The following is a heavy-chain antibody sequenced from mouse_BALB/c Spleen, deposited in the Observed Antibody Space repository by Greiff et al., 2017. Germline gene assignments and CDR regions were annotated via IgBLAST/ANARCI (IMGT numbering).Heavy chain of an antibody. J-gene: IGHJ1*01. D-gene: IGHD1-1*01. V-gene: IGHV5-17*02. Sequence: EVMLVESGGGLVQPGGSRKLSCAASGFTFSSFGMHWVRQPPEKGLEWVAYISSGSSTIYYADTVKGRFTISRDNPKNTLFLQMTSLRSEDTAMYYCARSDRKPYNYYGSSYGYFDVWGAGTTVTVSS. CDR3: ARSDRKPYNYYGSSYGYFDV. CDR1: GFTFSSFG. CDR2: ISSGSSTI.